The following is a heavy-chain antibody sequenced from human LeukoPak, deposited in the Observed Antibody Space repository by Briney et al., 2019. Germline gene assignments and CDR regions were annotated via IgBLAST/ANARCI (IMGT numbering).Heavy chain of an antibody. CDR3: ARVAYSSSWEVDAFDI. Sequence: GGSLRLSCAASGFTFDDYGMSWVRQAPGKGLEWVPGINWNGGSTGYADSVKGRFTISRDNAKNSLYLQMNSLRAEDTALYYCARVAYSSSWEVDAFDIWGQGTMVTVSS. D-gene: IGHD6-13*01. V-gene: IGHV3-20*04. J-gene: IGHJ3*02. CDR2: INWNGGST. CDR1: GFTFDDYG.